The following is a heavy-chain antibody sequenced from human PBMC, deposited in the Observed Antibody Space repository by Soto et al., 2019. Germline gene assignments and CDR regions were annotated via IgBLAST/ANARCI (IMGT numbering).Heavy chain of an antibody. V-gene: IGHV3-23*01. CDR1: GFTFTNSH. D-gene: IGHD1-1*01. Sequence: EVQLLESGGGLVQPGGSLRLSCAASGFTFTNSHMSWVRQAPGKGLEWVSSISNRGADTYYIDSVKGRFSISRDNSRDTLYLQIDSLRAEDTAVYSCTIRLEGWGPVDPWGQGTLVTVSS. J-gene: IGHJ5*02. CDR3: TIRLEGWGPVDP. CDR2: ISNRGADT.